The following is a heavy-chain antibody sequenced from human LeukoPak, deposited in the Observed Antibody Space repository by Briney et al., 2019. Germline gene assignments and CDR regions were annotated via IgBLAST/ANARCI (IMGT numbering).Heavy chain of an antibody. D-gene: IGHD1-26*01. CDR1: VGSISSYY. CDR2: MYYSGST. CDR3: ARDVGATPGYFDY. Sequence: SETLSLTCTVSVGSISSYYWSWIRQPPGKGLEWIGYMYYSGSTNYNPSTNYNPSLKSRVTISVDTSKNQFSLKLSSVTAADTAVYYCARDVGATPGYFDYWGQGTLVTVSS. J-gene: IGHJ4*02. V-gene: IGHV4-59*01.